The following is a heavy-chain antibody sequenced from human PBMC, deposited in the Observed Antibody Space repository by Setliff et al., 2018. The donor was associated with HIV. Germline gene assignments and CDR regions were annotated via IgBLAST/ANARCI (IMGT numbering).Heavy chain of an antibody. CDR1: RSTFNSHT. CDR3: VRGVQSPPHYSYYYMDV. D-gene: IGHD3-3*01. J-gene: IGHJ6*03. CDR2: IIPILGVA. Sequence: VASVKVSCKASRSTFNSHTINWVRQAPGQGLDWMGRIIPILGVANYAQRFQGKVTITADKSTSTAYMELTSLRFDDTAMYYCVRGVQSPPHYSYYYMDVWGEGTMVTVS. V-gene: IGHV1-69*02.